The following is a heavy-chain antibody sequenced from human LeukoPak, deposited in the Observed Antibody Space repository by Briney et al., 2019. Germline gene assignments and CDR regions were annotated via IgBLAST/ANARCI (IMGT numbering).Heavy chain of an antibody. CDR2: ITTYNGNT. Sequence: ASVKVSCKASGYTFTTYGISWVRQAPGQGLEWMGWITTYNGNTRYEEKFQGRVTMTTDTSADTAYMELTSLTSDDTAVYYCAREDFNYVWGNHRVRDYWGQGTLVTVSS. CDR1: GYTFTTYG. V-gene: IGHV1-18*01. CDR3: AREDFNYVWGNHRVRDY. D-gene: IGHD3-16*01. J-gene: IGHJ4*02.